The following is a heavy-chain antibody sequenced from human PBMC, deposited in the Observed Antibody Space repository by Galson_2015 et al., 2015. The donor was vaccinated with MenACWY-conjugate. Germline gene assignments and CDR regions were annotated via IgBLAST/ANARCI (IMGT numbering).Heavy chain of an antibody. J-gene: IGHJ4*02. CDR3: FAINSGTDF. V-gene: IGHV3-33*01. Sequence: SLRLSCAASGFTFSRYAIHWVRQAPGKGLEWVAVIWFDGSKTYYADSVKGRFTISRDNSKNMAYLQMNSLRAEDTAMHHCFAINSGTDFWGQGTLVTVSS. CDR2: IWFDGSKT. CDR1: GFTFSRYA. D-gene: IGHD1-26*01.